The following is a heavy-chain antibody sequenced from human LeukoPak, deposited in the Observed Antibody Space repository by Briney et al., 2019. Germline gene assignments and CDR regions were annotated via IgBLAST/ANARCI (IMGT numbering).Heavy chain of an antibody. Sequence: EASVKVSCKASGYTFTDYHIHWVRQAPGQGLEWMGWINPNSGGTNYAEKFHGRLTTTRDTSISTAFMELSGLRSDDTAVYYCTRFRYVAVAGTPHFDYWGQGALVTVSS. V-gene: IGHV1-2*02. CDR1: GYTFTDYH. J-gene: IGHJ4*02. CDR2: INPNSGGT. CDR3: TRFRYVAVAGTPHFDY. D-gene: IGHD6-19*01.